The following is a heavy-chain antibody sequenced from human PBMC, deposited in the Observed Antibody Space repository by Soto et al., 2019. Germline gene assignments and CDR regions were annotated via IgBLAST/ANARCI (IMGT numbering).Heavy chain of an antibody. D-gene: IGHD5-12*01. CDR3: ARDTSGYEGIFDY. Sequence: SETLSLTCAVSGGSISSGGYSWSWIRQPPGKGLEWIGYIYHSGSTYYNPSLKSRVTISVDRSKNQFSLKLSSVTAADTAVYYCARDTSGYEGIFDYWGQGTLVTVSS. J-gene: IGHJ4*02. CDR2: IYHSGST. V-gene: IGHV4-30-2*01. CDR1: GGSISSGGYS.